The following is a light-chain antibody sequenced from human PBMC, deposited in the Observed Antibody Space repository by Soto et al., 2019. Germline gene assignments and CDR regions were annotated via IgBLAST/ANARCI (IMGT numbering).Light chain of an antibody. Sequence: DIVMTQSPDSLTVSLGERATINCKSSQSVLSYSNNKNYLAWHQQKPGQPPKVLIYWASTRESGVPDRFGGSGSGTDFTLTINNLQAEDVAVYYCQQYHTGPITFGQGTRLEIK. CDR2: WAS. J-gene: IGKJ5*01. CDR1: QSVLSYSNNKNY. V-gene: IGKV4-1*01. CDR3: QQYHTGPIT.